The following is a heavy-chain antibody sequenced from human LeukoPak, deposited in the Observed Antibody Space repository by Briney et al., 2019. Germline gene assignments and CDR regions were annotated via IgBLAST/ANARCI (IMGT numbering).Heavy chain of an antibody. D-gene: IGHD3-10*01. CDR3: TRAHGRITRDAYLDY. V-gene: IGHV3-53*01. CDR2: IYSSGST. J-gene: IGHJ4*02. CDR1: GFSVSSNY. Sequence: GGSLRLSCAASGFSVSSNYMSWVRQAPGKGLTWVSVIYSSGSTYYADSVKGRFAISRDDSKNTLHLQMNSLRAEGTAMYYCTRAHGRITRDAYLDYWGQGTLVTVSS.